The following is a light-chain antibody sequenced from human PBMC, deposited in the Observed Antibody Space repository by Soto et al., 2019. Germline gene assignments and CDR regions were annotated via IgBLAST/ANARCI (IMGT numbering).Light chain of an antibody. J-gene: IGKJ4*01. V-gene: IGKV3-11*01. CDR2: DAS. Sequence: EIVLTQSPATLSLSPGERATLSCRASQSVSSYLAWYQQKPGQTPRLLIYDASNKATGIPARFSGSGSGTDFTLTISSLEPEYFAVYYCQQRNNCPPLTFGGGTKVEIK. CDR3: QQRNNCPPLT. CDR1: QSVSSY.